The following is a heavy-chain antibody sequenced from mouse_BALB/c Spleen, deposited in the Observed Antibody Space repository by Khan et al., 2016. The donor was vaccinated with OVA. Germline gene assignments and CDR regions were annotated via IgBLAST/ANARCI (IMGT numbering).Heavy chain of an antibody. CDR1: GFTFSTYG. Sequence: EVQLVESGADLVKPGGSLKLSCAASGFTFSTYGMSWVRQTPDKRLEWVATVCTGGGYTYYPDSLKGGSIIPRDNAKNTPYLQLSILMSEATAMFYGARFAYDFDSGGFAYWGQGTMVTVSA. CDR3: ARFAYDFDSGGFAY. CDR2: VCTGGGYT. D-gene: IGHD1-3*01. J-gene: IGHJ3*01. V-gene: IGHV5-6*01.